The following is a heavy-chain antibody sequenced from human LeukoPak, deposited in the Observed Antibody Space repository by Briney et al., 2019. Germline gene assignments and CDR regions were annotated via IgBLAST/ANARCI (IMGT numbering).Heavy chain of an antibody. CDR2: ISSSSSYI. CDR3: ARAVVTMVREFDY. J-gene: IGHJ4*02. Sequence: GGSLRLSCAASGFTFSSYGMSWVRQAPGKGLEWVSSISSSSSYICYADSVKGRFTISRDNAKNSLYLQMNSLRAEDTAVYYCARAVVTMVREFDYWGQGTLVTVSS. D-gene: IGHD3-10*01. V-gene: IGHV3-21*01. CDR1: GFTFSSYG.